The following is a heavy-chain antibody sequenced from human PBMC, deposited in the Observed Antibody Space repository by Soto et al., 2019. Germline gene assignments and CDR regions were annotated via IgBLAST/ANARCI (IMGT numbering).Heavy chain of an antibody. CDR2: ISFDGSNK. Sequence: QVQLVESGGGVVQPGRSLRLSCAASGFTFSHYAMHWVRQAPGKGLEWVAVISFDGSNKYYADSVKGRFTISRDNSKNTLYLQVNSLRTEDTALYYCARSAPYYPLDYWGQGTLVTVSS. CDR3: ARSAPYYPLDY. J-gene: IGHJ4*02. D-gene: IGHD3-22*01. V-gene: IGHV3-30-3*01. CDR1: GFTFSHYA.